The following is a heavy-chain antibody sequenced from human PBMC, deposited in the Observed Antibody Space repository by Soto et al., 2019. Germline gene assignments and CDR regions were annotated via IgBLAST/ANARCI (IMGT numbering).Heavy chain of an antibody. CDR2: ISSGGGTA. CDR3: ARAPETTEPWEYFYYYMDV. D-gene: IGHD4-17*01. V-gene: IGHV3-11*01. CDR1: AFTFSDYY. J-gene: IGHJ6*03. Sequence: QVQLVESGGGFVQPGGSLRLSCAASAFTFSDYYMSWIRQAPGKGLEWVSYISSGGGTAYYADSVKGRFTISRDNAKNSLFLQMNSLRGEDTAVYYCARAPETTEPWEYFYYYMDVWGKGTTVTVSS.